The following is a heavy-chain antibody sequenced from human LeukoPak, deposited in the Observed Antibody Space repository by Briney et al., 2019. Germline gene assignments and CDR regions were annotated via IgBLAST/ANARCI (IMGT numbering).Heavy chain of an antibody. CDR3: AKDSPSRTATTEVPVDY. J-gene: IGHJ4*02. Sequence: PGGSLRLSCAASGFSFRDYTMNGVRQAPGKGLEWLASISSSSSYIYFANSVRGRFTISRDNAKNSLYLQMNSLRAEDTAVYYCAKDSPSRTATTEVPVDYWGQGTLVTVSS. D-gene: IGHD1/OR15-1a*01. CDR1: GFSFRDYT. V-gene: IGHV3-21*01. CDR2: ISSSSSYI.